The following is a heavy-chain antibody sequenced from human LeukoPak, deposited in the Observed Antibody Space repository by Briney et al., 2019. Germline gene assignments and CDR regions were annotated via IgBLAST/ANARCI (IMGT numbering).Heavy chain of an antibody. V-gene: IGHV1-69-2*01. CDR2: VDPEDGET. J-gene: IGHJ4*02. D-gene: IGHD2-2*01. CDR3: ATWLVSCSSTSCLDY. CDR1: GYTFTDYY. Sequence: GASVKVSCKVSGYTFTDYYMHWVQQAPGKGLEWMGLVDPEDGETIYAEKFQGRVTITADTSTDTAYMELSSLRSEDTAVYYCATWLVSCSSTSCLDYWGQGTLVTVSS.